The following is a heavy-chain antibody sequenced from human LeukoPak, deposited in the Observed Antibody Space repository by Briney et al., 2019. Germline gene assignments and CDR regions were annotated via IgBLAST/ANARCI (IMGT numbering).Heavy chain of an antibody. J-gene: IGHJ4*02. Sequence: PGGSLRLSRAASGXTFSDYYMSWIRPAPGKGLEWVSYISSSSSYTNYADSVKGRFTISRDNAKNSLYLQMNSLRAEDTAVYYCARYVGRLGYCSSTSCQGFDYWGQGTLVTVSS. D-gene: IGHD2-2*01. CDR1: GXTFSDYY. CDR3: ARYVGRLGYCSSTSCQGFDY. V-gene: IGHV3-11*03. CDR2: ISSSSSYT.